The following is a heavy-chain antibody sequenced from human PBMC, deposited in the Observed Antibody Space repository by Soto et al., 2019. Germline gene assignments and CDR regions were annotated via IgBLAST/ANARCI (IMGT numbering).Heavy chain of an antibody. CDR2: MNTNSGNT. V-gene: IGHV1-8*01. Sequence: ASVKVSCKASGYTFTSYDINWVRQATGQGLEWMGWMNTNSGNTGYAQKFQGRVTMTRNTSISTAYMELSSMRSEDTAVYYCASQVDIVATVAFDIWGQGTMVTVSS. CDR1: GYTFTSYD. D-gene: IGHD5-12*01. CDR3: ASQVDIVATVAFDI. J-gene: IGHJ3*02.